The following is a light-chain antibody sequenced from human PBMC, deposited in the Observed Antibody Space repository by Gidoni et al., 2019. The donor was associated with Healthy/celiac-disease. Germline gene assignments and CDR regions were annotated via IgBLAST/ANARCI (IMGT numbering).Light chain of an antibody. J-gene: IGKJ1*01. CDR2: GAS. CDR1: QSVSSN. V-gene: IGKV3-15*01. CDR3: QQYNNCPPWT. Sequence: EIVMTHSPATLSVSPGERATLSCSVRQSVSSNLAWYQQKPGQAPRLLIYGASTRATGIPARFSGSGSGTEFTLTISSLQSEDFAVYYCQQYNNCPPWTFGPGTKVEIK.